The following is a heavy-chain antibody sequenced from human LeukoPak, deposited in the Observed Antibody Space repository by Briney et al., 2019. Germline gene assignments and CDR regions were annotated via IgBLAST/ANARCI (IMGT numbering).Heavy chain of an antibody. CDR3: ARDTEDY. J-gene: IGHJ4*02. CDR1: GFTFSSYS. CDR2: ISGSGGII. Sequence: GGSLRLSCAVSGFTFSSYSMNWVRQAPWKGLEWVSYISGSGGIIFYADSVRGRFTISRDNAKNSLYLQMNSLRAEDTAVYYCARDTEDYWGQGTLVTVSS. V-gene: IGHV3-48*01.